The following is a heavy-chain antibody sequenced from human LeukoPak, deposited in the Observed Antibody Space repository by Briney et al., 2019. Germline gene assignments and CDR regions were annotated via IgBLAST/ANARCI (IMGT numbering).Heavy chain of an antibody. V-gene: IGHV3-74*01. D-gene: IGHD5/OR15-5a*01. CDR1: GFTFSNYW. Sequence: GGSLRLSCAASGFTFSNYWMHWVRQAPGKGLVWVSRIKSDGSGTTYADSVKGRFSISRDNAKNTLYLQMNSLRAEDTALYYCATETHGVYDYWGLGTLVTVSS. CDR2: IKSDGSGT. J-gene: IGHJ4*02. CDR3: ATETHGVYDY.